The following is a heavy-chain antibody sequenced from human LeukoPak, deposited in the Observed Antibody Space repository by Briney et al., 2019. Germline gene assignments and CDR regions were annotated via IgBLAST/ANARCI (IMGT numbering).Heavy chain of an antibody. V-gene: IGHV1-8*01. J-gene: IGHJ4*02. Sequence: ASVTVSCKASGYTFTSYDINWVRQATGQGLEWMGWMNPNSGNTGYAQKFQGRVTMTRNTSISTAYMELSSLRSEDTAVYYCARGQRGANTFFWSPPRNKPFDYWGQGTLVTVSS. CDR1: GYTFTSYD. D-gene: IGHD6-25*01. CDR3: ARGQRGANTFFWSPPRNKPFDY. CDR2: MNPNSGNT.